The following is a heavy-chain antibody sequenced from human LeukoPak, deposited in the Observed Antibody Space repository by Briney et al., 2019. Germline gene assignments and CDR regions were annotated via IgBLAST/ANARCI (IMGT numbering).Heavy chain of an antibody. CDR3: AKGIRVLYYFDY. D-gene: IGHD3-10*01. CDR2: ISGSGGST. CDR1: GFTFSSYA. V-gene: IGHV3-23*01. J-gene: IGHJ4*02. Sequence: GGSLRLSCAASGFTFSSYAMSWVRQAPGKGLEWVSAISGSGGSTYYADSVKGRFTISRDNSKNTLYLQMDSLRAEDTAVYYCAKGIRVLYYFDYWGQGTLVTVSS.